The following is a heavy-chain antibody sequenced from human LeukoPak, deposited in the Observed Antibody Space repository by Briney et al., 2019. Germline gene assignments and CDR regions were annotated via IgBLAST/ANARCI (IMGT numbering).Heavy chain of an antibody. CDR3: AKGGRAVARTHRLDY. D-gene: IGHD6-19*01. V-gene: IGHV3-21*01. Sequence: PGGSLRLSCAASGFTFSSYSMNWVRQAPGKGLEWVSSISSSSSYIYYADSVKGRFTISRDNAKNSLYLQMNSLRAEDTAVYYCAKGGRAVARTHRLDYWGQGTLVTVSS. CDR2: ISSSSSYI. CDR1: GFTFSSYS. J-gene: IGHJ4*02.